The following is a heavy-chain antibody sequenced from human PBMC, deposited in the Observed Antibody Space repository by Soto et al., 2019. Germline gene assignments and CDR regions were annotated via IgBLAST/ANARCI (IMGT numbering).Heavy chain of an antibody. Sequence: QVQVQESGPGLVKASDTLSLTCRVSGYFISSSHWWGWIRQPPGKGLEWIGHINYSGSFYHDPSLKGRVTWSLDTSKQQFSLRLSSVTAVDTAVYYCARIATTTLGGPIDYWGRGTLVTVSS. D-gene: IGHD4-4*01. V-gene: IGHV4-28*05. CDR3: ARIATTTLGGPIDY. CDR1: GYFISSSHW. CDR2: INYSGSF. J-gene: IGHJ4*02.